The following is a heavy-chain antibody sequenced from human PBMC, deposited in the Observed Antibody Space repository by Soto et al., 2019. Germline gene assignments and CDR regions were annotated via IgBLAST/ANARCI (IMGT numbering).Heavy chain of an antibody. CDR1: GFTASTYG. CDR2: LSRDGGTK. V-gene: IGHV3-30*03. J-gene: IGHJ4*02. Sequence: QVQLVESGGGVVQPGRSLRLPCAVSGFTASTYGMHWVRQAPGKGLEWVAVLSRDGGTKYYADSVKGRFTISRDNSRNTLFLEMNSLRGDDMAVYYCTGEVASGYWGQGTLVTVSS. CDR3: TGEVASGY. D-gene: IGHD2-8*02.